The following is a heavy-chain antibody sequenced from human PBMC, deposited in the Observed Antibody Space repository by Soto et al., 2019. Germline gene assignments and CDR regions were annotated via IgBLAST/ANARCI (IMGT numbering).Heavy chain of an antibody. CDR3: ARSGGSSGGY. Sequence: TSETLSLTCTVSGGSVSSGDYYWSWIRQPPGKGPEWIWYTHNSGRTSYNLFLKSRVTISVDTSKNHFSLKLTSVTAADTAVYYCARSGGSSGGYWGQGTLVTSPQ. V-gene: IGHV4-61*08. J-gene: IGHJ4*02. D-gene: IGHD2-15*01. CDR1: GGSVSSGDYY. CDR2: THNSGRT.